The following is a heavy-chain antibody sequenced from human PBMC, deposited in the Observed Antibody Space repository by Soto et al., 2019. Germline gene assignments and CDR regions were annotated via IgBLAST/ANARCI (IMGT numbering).Heavy chain of an antibody. J-gene: IGHJ6*02. CDR3: AREVVEPAASYYGMDV. CDR1: GDSVSSNSAA. Sequence: SQTLSLTCASSGDSVSSNSAAWNWIRQSPSRGLEWLGRTYYRSKWYNDYAVSVKSRITINPDTSKNQLSLQRNSVPPEDTAVYYCAREVVEPAASYYGMDVRGPGTTVTVS. V-gene: IGHV6-1*01. D-gene: IGHD2-21*01. CDR2: TYYRSKWYN.